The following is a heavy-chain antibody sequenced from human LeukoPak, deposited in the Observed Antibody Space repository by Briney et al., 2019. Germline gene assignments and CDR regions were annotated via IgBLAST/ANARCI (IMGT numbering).Heavy chain of an antibody. CDR2: IWYDGSNK. Sequence: GRSLRLSCAASGFTFSSYGMHWVRQAPGKGLEWVAVIWYDGSNKYYAGSVKGRFTISRDNSKNTLYLQMNSLRAEDTAVYYCARGIGSGYSIDYWGQGTLVTVSS. J-gene: IGHJ4*02. CDR3: ARGIGSGYSIDY. D-gene: IGHD3-22*01. CDR1: GFTFSSYG. V-gene: IGHV3-33*01.